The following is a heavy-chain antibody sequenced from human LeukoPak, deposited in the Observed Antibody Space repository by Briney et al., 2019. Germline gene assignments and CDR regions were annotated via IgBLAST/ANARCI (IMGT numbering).Heavy chain of an antibody. CDR3: ARDRERTFDY. CDR1: GFTFSSYG. Sequence: GGSLRLSCAASGFTFSSYGMNWGRQAPGKGLEWVSSIDNSNSYIYYADSVEGRFTISRDNAKNSLHLQMNSLRAEDTAVYYCARDRERTFDYWGQGTLVTVSS. V-gene: IGHV3-21*01. D-gene: IGHD1-1*01. J-gene: IGHJ4*02. CDR2: IDNSNSYI.